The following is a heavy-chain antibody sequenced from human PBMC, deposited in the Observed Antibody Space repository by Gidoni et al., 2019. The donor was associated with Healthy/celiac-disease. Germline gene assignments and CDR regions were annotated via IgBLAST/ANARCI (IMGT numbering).Heavy chain of an antibody. V-gene: IGHV4-59*01. CDR2: IYYSGST. CDR3: ASSPDLGDFDY. CDR1: GGSISSYY. J-gene: IGHJ4*02. Sequence: QVQLQASGPGLVKPSETLSLPCPVPGGSISSYYWSWIRQPPGKGLEWIGYIYYSGSTNYNPSLKSRVTISVDTSKNQFYLKLSSVTAADTAVYYCASSPDLGDFDYWGQGTLVTVSS.